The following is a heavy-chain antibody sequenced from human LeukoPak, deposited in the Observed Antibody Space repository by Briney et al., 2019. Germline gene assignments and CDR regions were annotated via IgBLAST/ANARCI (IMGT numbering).Heavy chain of an antibody. J-gene: IGHJ4*02. V-gene: IGHV1-2*06. CDR3: ARVSTTVLMLDY. D-gene: IGHD4-23*01. CDR2: INPNRGGT. Sequence: GASVKVSCKASGYTFTGYYMHWVRQAPGQGLEWMGRINPNRGGTNYAQKFQGRVTMTRDTSISTAYMELSRLRSDDTAVYYCARVSTTVLMLDYWGQGTLVTVSS. CDR1: GYTFTGYY.